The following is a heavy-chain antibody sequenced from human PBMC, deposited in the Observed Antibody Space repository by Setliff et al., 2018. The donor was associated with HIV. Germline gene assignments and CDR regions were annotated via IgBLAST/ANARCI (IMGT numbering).Heavy chain of an antibody. Sequence: SETLSLTCAVSGYSISDGYYWGWIRLPPGKGLEWIGYIYYSGNTFYNPSLKSRVTISVDTSKNQFSPKLSSVTAADTALYYCARVYGDYVEGAFDIWGQGTMVTVS. CDR2: IYYSGNT. CDR3: ARVYGDYVEGAFDI. J-gene: IGHJ3*02. V-gene: IGHV4-38-2*01. CDR1: GYSISDGYY. D-gene: IGHD4-17*01.